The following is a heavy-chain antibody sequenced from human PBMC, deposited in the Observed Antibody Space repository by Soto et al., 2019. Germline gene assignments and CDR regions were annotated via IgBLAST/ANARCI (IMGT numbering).Heavy chain of an antibody. CDR1: GGSISNYF. D-gene: IGHD3-3*01. CDR2: IDNSGST. J-gene: IGHJ4*02. V-gene: IGHV4-4*07. CDR3: AIGGQDFGSGPIDF. Sequence: PSETLSLTCTVYGGSISNYFCNLMRQPAGKGLEWIGGIDNSGSTNYNPSLKSRITMSADTSRNQSSLKLNSVTAADTAVYYCAIGGQDFGSGPIDFWGQGAXVAVSS.